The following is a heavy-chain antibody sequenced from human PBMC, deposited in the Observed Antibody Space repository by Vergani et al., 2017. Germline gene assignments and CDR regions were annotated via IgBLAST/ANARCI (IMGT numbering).Heavy chain of an antibody. CDR1: GFTFSSYS. CDR3: ARDEQGELGAFDI. J-gene: IGHJ3*02. CDR2: ISSSSSYI. D-gene: IGHD1-26*01. V-gene: IGHV3-21*04. Sequence: EVQLVESGGGLVKPGGSLRLSCAASGFTFSSYSMNWVRQAPGKGLEWVSSISSSSSYIYYADSVKGRFTISRDNAKNSLYLQMNSLRAEDTAVYYCARDEQGELGAFDIWGQGTMVTVSS.